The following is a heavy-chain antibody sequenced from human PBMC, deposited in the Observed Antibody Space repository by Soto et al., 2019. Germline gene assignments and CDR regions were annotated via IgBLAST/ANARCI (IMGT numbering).Heavy chain of an antibody. D-gene: IGHD1-26*01. V-gene: IGHV3-64*04. CDR2: IGSKGSST. J-gene: IGHJ5*02. CDR1: GFTFSNFA. Sequence: PGGSLRLSCSASGFTFSNFAIHWVRQAPGKGLEYLSGIGSKGSSTYYADSVNGRFSISRDNSKNTLYLQMNSLRAEDTAVYYCAKDRRGSSGSLNWFDPWGQGTLVTVSS. CDR3: AKDRRGSSGSLNWFDP.